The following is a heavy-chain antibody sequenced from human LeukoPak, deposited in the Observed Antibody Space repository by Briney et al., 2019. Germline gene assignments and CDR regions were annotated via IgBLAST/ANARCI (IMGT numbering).Heavy chain of an antibody. CDR1: GFTFSDYY. D-gene: IGHD2-2*01. Sequence: GGSLRLSCAASGFTFSDYYMSWIRQAPGKGLEWVSYISSSGSTIYYAVSVKGRFTISRDNAKNSLYLQMNSLRAEDTAVYYCARDSVVVPAALRNYYYGMDVWGQGTTVTVSS. CDR2: ISSSGSTI. J-gene: IGHJ6*02. V-gene: IGHV3-11*01. CDR3: ARDSVVVPAALRNYYYGMDV.